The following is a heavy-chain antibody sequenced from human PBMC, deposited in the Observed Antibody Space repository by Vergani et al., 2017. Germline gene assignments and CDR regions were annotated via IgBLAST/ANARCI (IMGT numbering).Heavy chain of an antibody. CDR3: AKDLVTYYYGSGSYTVSPGGMDV. J-gene: IGHJ6*02. CDR1: GFRFSSYG. D-gene: IGHD3-10*01. Sequence: QVQLVESGGGVVQPGRSLRLSCAASGFRFSSYGMNWVRQAPGKGLEWVAVIWYDGSNKYYADSVKGRFTISRDNSQNTVNLQMNSLRAEDTAVYYCAKDLVTYYYGSGSYTVSPGGMDVWGQGTTVTVSS. V-gene: IGHV3-33*06. CDR2: IWYDGSNK.